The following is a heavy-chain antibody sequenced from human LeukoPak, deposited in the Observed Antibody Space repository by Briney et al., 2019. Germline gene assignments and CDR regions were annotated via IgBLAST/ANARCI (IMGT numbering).Heavy chain of an antibody. CDR1: GFSFSSYT. D-gene: IGHD5-12*01. CDR2: MSYDGRHK. V-gene: IGHV3-30*04. Sequence: QPGRSLRLSCVASGFSFSSYTMHWVRQAPGKGLEWVAVMSYDGRHKYHADSVKGRFTISRDNSKNTVYLQVNSLRAEDTAIYYCARDVGGYAFDYWGQGTLVTVSS. J-gene: IGHJ4*02. CDR3: ARDVGGYAFDY.